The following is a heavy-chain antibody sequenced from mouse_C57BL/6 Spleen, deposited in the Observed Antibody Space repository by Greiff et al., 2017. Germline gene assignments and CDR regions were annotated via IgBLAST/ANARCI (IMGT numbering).Heavy chain of an antibody. CDR2: ISDGGSYT. CDR3: ARDPNYGNYVFAD. Sequence: EVQLVESGGGLVKPGGSLKLSCAASGFTFSSYAMSWVRQTPEKRLEWVATISDGGSYTYYPDNVKGRFTISRDNAKNNLYLQLSHLKSEDTAMYYCARDPNYGNYVFADWGQGTLVTVSA. V-gene: IGHV5-4*01. D-gene: IGHD2-1*01. CDR1: GFTFSSYA. J-gene: IGHJ3*01.